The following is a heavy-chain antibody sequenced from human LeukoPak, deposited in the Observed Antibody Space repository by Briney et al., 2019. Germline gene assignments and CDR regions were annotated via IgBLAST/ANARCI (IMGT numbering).Heavy chain of an antibody. D-gene: IGHD6-19*01. Sequence: GGSLRLSCAASGFTVSSNYMSWVRQAPGKGLEWVSVIYSGGSTYYADSVKGRFTISRDNSKNTLYLQMNSLRAEDTAVYYCARDSAVAGNPYYYGMDVWGQGTTVTVSS. CDR1: GFTVSSNY. J-gene: IGHJ6*02. CDR2: IYSGGST. V-gene: IGHV3-53*01. CDR3: ARDSAVAGNPYYYGMDV.